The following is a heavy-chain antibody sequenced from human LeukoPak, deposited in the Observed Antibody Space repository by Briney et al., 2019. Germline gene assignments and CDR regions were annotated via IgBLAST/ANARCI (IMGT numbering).Heavy chain of an antibody. D-gene: IGHD3-10*01. J-gene: IGHJ4*01. CDR1: GFIFSSYA. CDR2: ISGSGGST. CDR3: AKDGCTSGSYPSFGY. Sequence: GGSLRLSCAVSGFIFSSYAMRWVRQAPGKGLEWVPGISGSGGSTYYIDSVKGRFTISRDNTKNTLYLQMNRQRDEETAVYYCAKDGCTSGSYPSFGYWGQGTLVTVSS. V-gene: IGHV3-23*01.